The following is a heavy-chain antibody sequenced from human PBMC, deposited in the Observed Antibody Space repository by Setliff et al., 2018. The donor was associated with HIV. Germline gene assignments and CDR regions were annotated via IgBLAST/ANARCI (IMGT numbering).Heavy chain of an antibody. CDR3: ARKVGITTYYSSSGSIKGALDV. V-gene: IGHV1-69*10. D-gene: IGHD3-10*01. CDR2: IIPILDAA. Sequence: SVKVSCKTSGGTFSSYAISWVRQAPGQGLEWMGGIIPILDAANYAQKFQGRVTLTRDTSIDTAYMELSSLRSEDTAVYYCARKVGITTYYSSSGSIKGALDVWGKGTKVTVSS. CDR1: GGTFSSYA. J-gene: IGHJ6*04.